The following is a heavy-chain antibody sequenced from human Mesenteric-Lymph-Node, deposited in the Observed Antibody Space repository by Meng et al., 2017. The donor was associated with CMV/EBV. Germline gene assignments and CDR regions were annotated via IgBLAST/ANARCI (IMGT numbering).Heavy chain of an antibody. CDR3: ARAQGHVDSPMLYFDD. CDR1: GFSFDTYA. D-gene: IGHD5-18*01. Sequence: GESLKISCSASGFSFDTYAMHWVRQAPGKGLEWVAVISFRGNLKYYADSVKGRFTVSRDNAARTVSLQMNSLRPDDTAVYFCARAQGHVDSPMLYFDDWGQGTLFTDSS. J-gene: IGHJ4*02. CDR2: ISFRGNLK. V-gene: IGHV3-30-3*01.